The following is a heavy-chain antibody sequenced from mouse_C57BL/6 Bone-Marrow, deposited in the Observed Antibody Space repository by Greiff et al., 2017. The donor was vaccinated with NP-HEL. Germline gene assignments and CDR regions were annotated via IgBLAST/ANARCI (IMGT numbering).Heavy chain of an antibody. CDR1: GYTFTSYW. D-gene: IGHD1-1*01. V-gene: IGHV1-53*01. CDR3: ARWTIRDHYYGSSYWYFDV. J-gene: IGHJ1*03. Sequence: QVQLQQSGTELVKPGASVKLSCKASGYTFTSYWMHWVKQRPGQGLEWIGNINPSNGGTNYNEKFKSKATLTVDKSSSTAYMQLSSLTSEDSAVYYCARWTIRDHYYGSSYWYFDVWGTGTTVTVSS. CDR2: INPSNGGT.